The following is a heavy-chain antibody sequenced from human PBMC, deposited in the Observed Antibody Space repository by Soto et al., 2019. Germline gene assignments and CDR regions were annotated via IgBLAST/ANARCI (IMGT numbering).Heavy chain of an antibody. CDR3: TARRDWTAVDPLEY. Sequence: GGSLRLSCAASGFTFSDSAMHWVRQASGKGLEWVGRIRNKGNNYATAYTASVKGRFTISRDDSKNTVYLQMNSLKIDDTAVYFCTARRDWTAVDPLEYWGLGTLVTVSS. D-gene: IGHD5-18*01. CDR1: GFTFSDSA. V-gene: IGHV3-73*01. CDR2: IRNKGNNYAT. J-gene: IGHJ4*02.